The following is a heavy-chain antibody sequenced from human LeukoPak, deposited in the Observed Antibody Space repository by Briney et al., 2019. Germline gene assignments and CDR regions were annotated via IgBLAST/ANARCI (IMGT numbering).Heavy chain of an antibody. CDR3: ARLEQWLVPGGYFDY. J-gene: IGHJ4*02. Sequence: SETLSLTCTVSGGSISSSSYYWGWIRQPPGKGLEWIGSIYYSGSTYYNPSLKSRVTISVDTSKNQFSLKLSSVTAVDTAVYYCARLEQWLVPGGYFDYWGQGTLVTVSS. CDR1: GGSISSSSYY. V-gene: IGHV4-39*01. D-gene: IGHD6-19*01. CDR2: IYYSGST.